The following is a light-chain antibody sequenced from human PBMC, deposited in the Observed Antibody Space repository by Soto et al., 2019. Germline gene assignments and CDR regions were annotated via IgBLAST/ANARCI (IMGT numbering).Light chain of an antibody. J-gene: IGLJ1*01. Sequence: QSELNQPASVSGSPGPSITISCTGTSSDVGGYNYVSWYQQHPGKAPKLMIYDVSNRPSGVSNRFSGSKSGNTASLTISGLQAEDEADYYCSSYTSSGTLNYVFGTGSKVTVL. CDR1: SSDVGGYNY. CDR2: DVS. V-gene: IGLV2-14*01. CDR3: SSYTSSGTLNYV.